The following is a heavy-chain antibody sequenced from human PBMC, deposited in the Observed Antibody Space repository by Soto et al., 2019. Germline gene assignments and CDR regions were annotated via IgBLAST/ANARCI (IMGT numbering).Heavy chain of an antibody. CDR2: VSGSGGST. CDR1: GFTFSSYA. D-gene: IGHD2-15*01. CDR3: AKDLYCSGGSCYPDYYYYGMDV. J-gene: IGHJ6*02. V-gene: IGHV3-23*01. Sequence: GALRLSCAAAGFTFSSYAMSWVRQAPGKGLEWVSAVSGSGGSTYYADSVKGRFTITRDNSKNTLYLQMNSLRAEDTAVYYCAKDLYCSGGSCYPDYYYYGMDVWGQGTTVTVSS.